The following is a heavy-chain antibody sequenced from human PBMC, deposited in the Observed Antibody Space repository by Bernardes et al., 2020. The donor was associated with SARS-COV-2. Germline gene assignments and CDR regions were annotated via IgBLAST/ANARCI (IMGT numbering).Heavy chain of an antibody. CDR2: IYASGKT. CDR1: GLTVTTTY. D-gene: IGHD5-18*01. CDR3: AASNSNVPTGYYYYYYGMDF. J-gene: IGHJ6*02. V-gene: IGHV3-53*01. Sequence: GSLRLSCAASGLTVTTTYMSWVRQAPGKGLEWVSIIYASGKTFHASSVKGRFAISTDYSKNTLYLQMNSLRTEDTAVYYCAASNSNVPTGYYYYYYGMDFWGQGTTVIVSS.